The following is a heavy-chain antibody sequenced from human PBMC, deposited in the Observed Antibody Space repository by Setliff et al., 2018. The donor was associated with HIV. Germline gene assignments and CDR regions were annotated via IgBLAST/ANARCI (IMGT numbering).Heavy chain of an antibody. Sequence: PSETLSLTCTVSGGSIVSYYWTWIRQPAGKGLEWMGRIYSSGNTEYNPSLKGRVTMSVDTSENQFSLNLKSVTAADTAVYYCALTGHRLLRGYMDVWGKGTTVTVSS. V-gene: IGHV4-4*07. J-gene: IGHJ6*03. CDR1: GGSIVSYY. CDR3: ALTGHRLLRGYMDV. D-gene: IGHD2-15*01. CDR2: IYSSGNT.